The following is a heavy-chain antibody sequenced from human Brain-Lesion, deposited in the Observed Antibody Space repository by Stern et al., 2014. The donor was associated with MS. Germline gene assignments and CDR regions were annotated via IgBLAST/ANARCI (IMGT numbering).Heavy chain of an antibody. CDR1: GYTLTELY. V-gene: IGHV1-24*01. D-gene: IGHD1-26*01. Sequence: QDQLVQSGAEVKKPGASVKVSCKVSGYTLTELYMHWVRQAPRKGLEWMGGFDPEDGETIYAQKFQGRVTMTEDTSTDTAYMELSSLRSEDTAVYYCATLSPGAGGNYYRHFDYWGQGTLVTVSS. CDR2: FDPEDGET. J-gene: IGHJ4*02. CDR3: ATLSPGAGGNYYRHFDY.